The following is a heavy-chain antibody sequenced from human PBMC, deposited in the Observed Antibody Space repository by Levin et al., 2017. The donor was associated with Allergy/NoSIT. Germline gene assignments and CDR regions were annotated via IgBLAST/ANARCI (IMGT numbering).Heavy chain of an antibody. Sequence: GSGPTLVKPTQTLTLTCTFSGFSLSTSGIRMSWIRQPPGKALEWLARVDWNNDKFYSPSLKTRLTISKDTSNNQVVLTMTNMDPVDTATYYCVRSELPGLNAFDVWGQGAMVTVSS. J-gene: IGHJ3*01. CDR1: GFSLSTSGIR. D-gene: IGHD4-23*01. CDR3: VRSELPGLNAFDV. CDR2: VDWNNDK. V-gene: IGHV2-70*04.